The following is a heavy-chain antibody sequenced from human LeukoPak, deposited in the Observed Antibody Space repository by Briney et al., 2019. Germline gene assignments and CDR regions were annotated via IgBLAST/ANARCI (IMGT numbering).Heavy chain of an antibody. V-gene: IGHV4-31*03. CDR3: ARATGGAAAADFDP. D-gene: IGHD6-13*01. J-gene: IGHJ5*02. CDR2: IYYSGTT. CDR1: GGSISSAGYY. Sequence: SQTLSLTCTVSGGSISSAGYYWSWIRQRPGKGLEWMGFIYYSGTTYYNPSLKSRVFISLNTSQNQVSLQLSSVTAADTAVYYCARATGGAAAADFDPWGQGTLVTVSS.